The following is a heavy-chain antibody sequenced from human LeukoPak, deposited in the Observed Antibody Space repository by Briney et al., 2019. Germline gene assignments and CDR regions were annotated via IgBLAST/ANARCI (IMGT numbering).Heavy chain of an antibody. CDR3: ARVPVVAATLNWFDP. CDR1: GYTFTSFG. D-gene: IGHD2-15*01. CDR2: IIPILGIA. Sequence: GASVKVSCKASGYTFTSFGISWVRQAPEQGLEWMGRIIPILGIANYAQKFQGRVTITADKSTSTAYMELSSLRSEDTAVYYCARVPVVAATLNWFDPWGQGTLVTVSS. J-gene: IGHJ5*02. V-gene: IGHV1-69*04.